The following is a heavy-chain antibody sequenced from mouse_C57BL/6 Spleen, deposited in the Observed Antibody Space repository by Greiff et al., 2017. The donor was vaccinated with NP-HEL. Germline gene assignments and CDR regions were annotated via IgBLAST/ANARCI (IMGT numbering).Heavy chain of an antibody. CDR1: GYTFTDYY. CDR3: ARDYFDY. V-gene: IGHV1-26*01. CDR2: INPNNGGT. Sequence: DVKLVESGPELVKPGASVKISCKASGYTFTDYYMNWVKQSHGKSLEWIGDINPNNGGTSYNQKFKGKATLTVDKSSSTAYMELRSLTSEDSAVYYCARDYFDYWGQGTTLTVSS. J-gene: IGHJ2*01.